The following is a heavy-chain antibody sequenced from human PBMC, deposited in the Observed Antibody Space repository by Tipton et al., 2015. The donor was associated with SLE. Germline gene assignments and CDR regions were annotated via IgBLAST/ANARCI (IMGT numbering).Heavy chain of an antibody. CDR1: GGSFSAFY. V-gene: IGHV4-34*01. J-gene: IGHJ4*02. CDR2: INHIGST. D-gene: IGHD6-6*01. CDR3: AIVPDY. Sequence: TLSLTCAVYGGSFSAFYWSWIRQPPGKGLEWLGKINHIGSTNYNPSLKSRLPISVDTSKNQFSRKLSSVTAAGTAVYYCAIVPDYWGQGTLVTGSS.